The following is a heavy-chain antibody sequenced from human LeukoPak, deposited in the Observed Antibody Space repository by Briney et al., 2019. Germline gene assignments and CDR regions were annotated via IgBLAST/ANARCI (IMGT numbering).Heavy chain of an antibody. V-gene: IGHV3-23*01. CDR3: AKVGDFSGSFYYFDH. D-gene: IGHD1-26*01. CDR2: ISGSGGST. CDR1: GFTFSSYA. Sequence: GGSLRLSCAASGFTFSSYAMIWVRQAPGKGLEWVSAISGSGGSTYYADSVKGRFPISRDNSKNTLYLQMNSLRAVDTAVYYCAKVGDFSGSFYYFDHWGQGTLVTVFS. J-gene: IGHJ4*02.